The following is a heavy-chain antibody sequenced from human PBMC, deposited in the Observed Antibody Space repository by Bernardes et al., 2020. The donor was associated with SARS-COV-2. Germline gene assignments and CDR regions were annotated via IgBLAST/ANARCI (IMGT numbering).Heavy chain of an antibody. V-gene: IGHV1-18*01. J-gene: IGHJ4*02. CDR3: ARVRAGDITFGGVIVTYHFDY. CDR1: GYTFTSYG. CDR2: ISAYNGNT. D-gene: IGHD3-16*02. Sequence: ASVKVSCKASGYTFTSYGFAWVRQAPVQGLEWMGWISAYNGNTNYAQKFQGRVTMTTDTSTSTAYMELRSLRSDDTAVYYCARVRAGDITFGGVIVTYHFDYWGQGTLVTVSS.